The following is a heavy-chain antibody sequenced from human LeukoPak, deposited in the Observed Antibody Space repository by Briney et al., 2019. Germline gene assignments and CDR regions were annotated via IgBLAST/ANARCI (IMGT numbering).Heavy chain of an antibody. D-gene: IGHD3-16*01. V-gene: IGHV3-30-3*01. CDR1: GFTFSSYA. Sequence: GGSLRLSCAASGFTFSSYAMHWVRQAPGKGLEWVAVISYDGSNKYYADSVKGRFTISRDNSKNTLYLQMNSLRAEDTAVYYCEREDYDYVLRRSSYYYLDYLCQGTLVTVSS. CDR3: EREDYDYVLRRSSYYYLDY. J-gene: IGHJ4*02. CDR2: ISYDGSNK.